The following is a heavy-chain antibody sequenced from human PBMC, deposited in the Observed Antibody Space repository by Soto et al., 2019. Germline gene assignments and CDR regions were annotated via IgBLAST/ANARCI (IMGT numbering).Heavy chain of an antibody. D-gene: IGHD2-2*01. CDR3: ARDISGDIVVGDYYYYMDV. J-gene: IGHJ6*03. V-gene: IGHV1-18*01. CDR2: ISAYNGNT. CDR1: GYTFTSYG. Sequence: ASVKVSCKASGYTFTSYGISWVRQAPGQGLEWMGWISAYNGNTNYAQKLQGRVTMTTDTSTSTAYMELRSLRSDDTAVYYCARDISGDIVVGDYYYYMDVWGKGTTVTVSS.